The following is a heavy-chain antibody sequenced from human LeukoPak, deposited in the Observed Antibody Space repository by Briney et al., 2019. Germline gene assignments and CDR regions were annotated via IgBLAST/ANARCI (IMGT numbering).Heavy chain of an antibody. CDR1: GGTFSSYA. CDR2: IIPIFGTA. CDR3: ARSPVSSSSPPLSYYYYMDV. D-gene: IGHD6-6*01. V-gene: IGHV1-69*13. Sequence: GASVKVSCKASGGTFSSYAISWVRQAPGQGLEWMGGIIPIFGTANYAQKFQGRVTITADESTSTAYMEPSSLRSEDTAVYYCARSPVSSSSPPLSYYYYMDVWGKGTTVTVSS. J-gene: IGHJ6*03.